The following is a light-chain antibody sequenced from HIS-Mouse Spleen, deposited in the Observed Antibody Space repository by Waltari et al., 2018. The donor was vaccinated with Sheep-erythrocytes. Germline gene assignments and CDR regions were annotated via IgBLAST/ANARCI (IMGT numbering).Light chain of an antibody. J-gene: IGLJ1*01. V-gene: IGLV2-11*01. CDR3: CSYAGSYNHV. CDR2: DVS. Sequence: QSALTQPRSVSGSPGQSVTISCTGTSSDVGGYNYVSWYQQHPGKAPKLMIYDVSNRPSGVPDRFSGAKSANTASLTSSGLQAEDEADYYCCSYAGSYNHVFATGTKVTVL. CDR1: SSDVGGYNY.